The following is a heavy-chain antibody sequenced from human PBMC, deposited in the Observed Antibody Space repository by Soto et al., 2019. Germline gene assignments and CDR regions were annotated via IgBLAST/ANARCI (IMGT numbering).Heavy chain of an antibody. V-gene: IGHV3-23*01. D-gene: IGHD4-17*01. CDR3: AKWFNGDYERWRYFDL. CDR2: ISGSGGST. Sequence: EVQLLESGGGLVQPGGSLRLSCAASGFTFSSYAMSWVRQAPGNGLEWVSAISGSGGSTYYADSVKGRFTISRDNSKNTLYLQMNSLRAEDTAVYYCAKWFNGDYERWRYFDLWGRGTLVTVSS. CDR1: GFTFSSYA. J-gene: IGHJ2*01.